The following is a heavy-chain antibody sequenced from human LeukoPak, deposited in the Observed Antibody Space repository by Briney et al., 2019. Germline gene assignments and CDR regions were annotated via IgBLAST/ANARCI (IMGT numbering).Heavy chain of an antibody. D-gene: IGHD3-22*01. J-gene: IGHJ4*02. Sequence: PGGSLRLSCAASGFTFSSYAMSWVRQAPGKGLEWVSSIGSGGTTYYADSVKGRFTISRDSSKNTLFLQMNSLRAEDTAVYYCAKYFYDSSTYSFDYWGQGTLVTVSS. V-gene: IGHV3-23*01. CDR3: AKYFYDSSTYSFDY. CDR2: IGSGGTT. CDR1: GFTFSSYA.